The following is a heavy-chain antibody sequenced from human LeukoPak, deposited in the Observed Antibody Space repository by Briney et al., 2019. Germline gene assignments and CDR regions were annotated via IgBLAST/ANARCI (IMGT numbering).Heavy chain of an antibody. CDR3: ARDPYGDYVAGYYFDY. CDR1: GGSISSYF. CDR2: IYTSGST. V-gene: IGHV4-4*07. J-gene: IGHJ4*02. Sequence: SETLSLTCTVSGGSISSYFWSWIRQPAGKGLEWLGRIYTSGSTNYNPSLKSRVTMSVDTSKNQFSLKLSSVTAADTAVYYCARDPYGDYVAGYYFDYWGQGTLVTVSS. D-gene: IGHD4-17*01.